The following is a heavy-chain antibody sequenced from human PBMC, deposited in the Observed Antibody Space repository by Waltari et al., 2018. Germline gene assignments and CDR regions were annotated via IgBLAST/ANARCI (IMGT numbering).Heavy chain of an antibody. CDR1: GYTFTSYY. V-gene: IGHV1-46*01. Sequence: QVQLVQSGAEVKKPGASVKVSCKASGYTFTSYYMHWVRQAPGQGLEWMGIINPSGGSTSYAQKFQGRGTRTRETSTSTVYMELSSLRSEDTAVYYCARDADFVGMDVWGQGTTVTVSS. D-gene: IGHD3-3*01. CDR3: ARDADFVGMDV. CDR2: INPSGGST. J-gene: IGHJ6*02.